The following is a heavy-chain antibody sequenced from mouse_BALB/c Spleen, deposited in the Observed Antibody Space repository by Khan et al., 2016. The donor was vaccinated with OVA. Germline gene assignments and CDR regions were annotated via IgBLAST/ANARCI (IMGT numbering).Heavy chain of an antibody. V-gene: IGHV3-2*02. CDR3: ARTARIKY. CDR2: ISYSGST. J-gene: IGHJ2*01. Sequence: EVKLLESGPGLVKPSQSLSLTCTVTGYSITSGYGWNWIRQFPGNKLEWMGYISYSGSTKYNPSFKSRISITRDTSKNQFFLQLNSVTTEDTATYYCARTARIKYWGQGTTLTVSS. CDR1: GYSITSGYG. D-gene: IGHD1-2*01.